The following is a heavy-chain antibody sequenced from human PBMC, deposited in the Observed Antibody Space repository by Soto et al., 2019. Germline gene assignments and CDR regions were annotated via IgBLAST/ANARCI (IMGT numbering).Heavy chain of an antibody. CDR3: ARYIPGVRYYGMDV. Sequence: EVQLLESGGGLVQPGGSLRLSCAASGFTSSSHAMKWVRQAPGKGLEWVSLIGESGTPTYYADSVKGRFTISRDNSGNTLFLEMYSLRAEDTAVYYCARYIPGVRYYGMDVWGQGTTVTVSS. CDR2: IGESGTPT. D-gene: IGHD2-2*01. V-gene: IGHV3-23*01. J-gene: IGHJ6*02. CDR1: GFTSSSHA.